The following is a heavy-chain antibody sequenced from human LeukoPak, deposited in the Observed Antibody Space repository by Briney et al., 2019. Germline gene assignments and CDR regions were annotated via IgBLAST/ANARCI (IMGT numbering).Heavy chain of an antibody. D-gene: IGHD1-26*01. CDR3: AGDRKSGNFLGEFDH. CDR2: IWYDGSNT. CDR1: GFTFTSYD. V-gene: IGHV3-33*01. J-gene: IGHJ5*02. Sequence: GGSLRLSCAASGFTFTSYDMHWVHKAPGKGLEWVALIWYDGSNTYYTDSVRGRFTISRDNSKSTLYLQMNSLRAEDTAIYYCAGDRKSGNFLGEFDHWGLGTLVTVSS.